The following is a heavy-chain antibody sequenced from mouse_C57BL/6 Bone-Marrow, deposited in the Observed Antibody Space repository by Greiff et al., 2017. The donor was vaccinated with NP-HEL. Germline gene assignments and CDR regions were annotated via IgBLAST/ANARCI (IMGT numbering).Heavy chain of an antibody. V-gene: IGHV1-82*01. CDR1: GYAFSSSW. D-gene: IGHD6-2*01. J-gene: IGHJ3*01. CDR2: IYPGDGDT. Sequence: VQLQESGPELVKPGASVKISCKASGYAFSSSWMNWVKQRPGKGLEWIGRIYPGDGDTNYNGKFKGKATLTADKSSSTAYMQLSSLTSEDSAVYFCARKSFAYWGQGTLVTVSA. CDR3: ARKSFAY.